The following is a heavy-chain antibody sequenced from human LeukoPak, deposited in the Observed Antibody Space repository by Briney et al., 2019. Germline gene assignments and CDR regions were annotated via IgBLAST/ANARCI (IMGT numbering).Heavy chain of an antibody. CDR2: IDYSGST. V-gene: IGHV4-39*01. Sequence: PSETLSLTCTVSGGSISSSSYYWGWIRQPPGKGLEWIGSIDYSGSTYYNPSLKSRVTISVDTSKNQFSLKLNSVTAADTAVYYYSRLLVVTTAIDYLALGTLLTDSS. D-gene: IGHD3-22*01. CDR1: GGSISSSSYY. J-gene: IGHJ4*02. CDR3: SRLLVVTTAIDY.